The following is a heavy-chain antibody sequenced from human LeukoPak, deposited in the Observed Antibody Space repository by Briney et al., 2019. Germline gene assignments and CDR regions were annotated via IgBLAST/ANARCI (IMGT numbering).Heavy chain of an antibody. Sequence: SETLSLTCTVSGGSISSYYWSWIRQPPGKGLEWIGYIYYSRSTNYNPSPNSRVTISVDTSKNQFSLKLSSVTAADTAVYYCARGIDSSGYYPGAFDIWGQGTMVTVSS. D-gene: IGHD3-22*01. CDR1: GGSISSYY. J-gene: IGHJ3*02. CDR2: IYYSRST. CDR3: ARGIDSSGYYPGAFDI. V-gene: IGHV4-59*08.